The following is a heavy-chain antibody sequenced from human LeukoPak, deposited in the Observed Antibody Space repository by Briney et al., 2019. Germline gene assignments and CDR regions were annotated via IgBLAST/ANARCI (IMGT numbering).Heavy chain of an antibody. D-gene: IGHD2-21*01. CDR3: ARSLSDFYPNWFDP. Sequence: ASVKVSCKASGYTFTSSAMSWVRQAPGQRLEWMGWINAGNGNTKYSQEFQGGVTISRDTSASTVYIELSSLRSEDMAVYYCARSLSDFYPNWFDPWGQGTLVTVSS. CDR2: INAGNGNT. J-gene: IGHJ5*02. V-gene: IGHV1-3*03. CDR1: GYTFTSSA.